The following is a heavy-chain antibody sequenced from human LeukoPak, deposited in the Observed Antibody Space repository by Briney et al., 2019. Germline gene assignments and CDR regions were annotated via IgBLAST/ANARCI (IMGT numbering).Heavy chain of an antibody. CDR1: GFTFSSYA. V-gene: IGHV3-23*01. Sequence: GGSLRLSCAASGFTFSSYAMSWVRQAPGKGLEWVSAISGSGGSTYYADSVKGRFTISRDNSKNTLYLQMNSLRAEDTAVYYCARRRMVRGVIITGYFDYWGQGTLVTVSS. CDR3: ARRRMVRGVIITGYFDY. J-gene: IGHJ4*02. CDR2: ISGSGGST. D-gene: IGHD3-10*01.